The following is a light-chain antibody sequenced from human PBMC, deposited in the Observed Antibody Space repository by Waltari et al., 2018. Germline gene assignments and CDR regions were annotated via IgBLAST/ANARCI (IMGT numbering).Light chain of an antibody. CDR1: QSVSRS. CDR2: GAS. V-gene: IGKV3-20*01. CDR3: QHYVSLPAT. J-gene: IGKJ1*01. Sequence: EIVLTQSPGTLSLSPGERATLSCRASQSVSRSLAWYQQKPGQAPRLLIYGASNRATGIPDRFSGSGSGTDFSLTSSRLEPEDFAVYYCQHYVSLPATFGQGTKVEIK.